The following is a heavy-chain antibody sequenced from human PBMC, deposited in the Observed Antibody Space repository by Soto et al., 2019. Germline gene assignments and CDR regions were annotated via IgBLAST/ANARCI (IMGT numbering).Heavy chain of an antibody. V-gene: IGHV5-10-1*01. CDR1: GYTFTNYW. CDR2: IDPSGSYT. CDR3: ARLGSSDWPDDS. J-gene: IGHJ4*02. D-gene: IGHD6-19*01. Sequence: GESLKISCRASGYTFTNYWISWVRQMPGKGLEWMGRIDPSGSYTTYSPSFQGHVTISVDKSIDTAYVQWTSLQASDSARYFCARLGSSDWPDDSWGQGAPVTVPA.